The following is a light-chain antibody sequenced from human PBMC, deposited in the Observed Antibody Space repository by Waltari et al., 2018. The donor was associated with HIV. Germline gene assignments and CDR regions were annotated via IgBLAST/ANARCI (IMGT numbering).Light chain of an antibody. CDR2: GES. V-gene: IGKV3-15*01. CDR1: QSLSSN. Sequence: EIVMTQSPATLSVSQGARATLSCRASQSLSSNLAWYQQKPGQAPRLLSYGESTRATGIPARFSGSGSGTEFTLTISSLQSEDFAVYYCQQYTNWPLTFGGGTKVEIK. J-gene: IGKJ4*01. CDR3: QQYTNWPLT.